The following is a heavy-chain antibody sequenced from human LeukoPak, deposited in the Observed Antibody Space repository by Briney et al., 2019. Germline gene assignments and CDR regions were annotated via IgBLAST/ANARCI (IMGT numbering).Heavy chain of an antibody. J-gene: IGHJ5*02. Sequence: GGSLRLSCAASGFTFSSYAMHWVRQAPGKGLEWVAVISYDGSNKYYADSVKGRFTISRDNSKNTLYLQMNSLRAEDTAVYYCARDAGIVVVVAAKVGSRSGWFDPWGQGTLVTVSS. V-gene: IGHV3-30*04. CDR2: ISYDGSNK. D-gene: IGHD2-15*01. CDR3: ARDAGIVVVVAAKVGSRSGWFDP. CDR1: GFTFSSYA.